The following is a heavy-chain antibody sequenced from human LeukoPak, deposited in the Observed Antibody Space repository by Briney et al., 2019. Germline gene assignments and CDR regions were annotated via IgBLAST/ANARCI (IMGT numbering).Heavy chain of an antibody. V-gene: IGHV3-23*01. CDR3: AKRGSAYCGGDCYSSFDY. CDR1: AFTFSSYA. Sequence: GGSLRLSCAASAFTFSSYAMSWVRQAPGKGLEWVSAISGSGGSTYYADSVKGRFTIYRDNSKNTLYLQMNSLRAEDTAVYYCAKRGSAYCGGDCYSSFDYWGQGTLVTVSS. J-gene: IGHJ4*02. CDR2: ISGSGGST. D-gene: IGHD2-21*02.